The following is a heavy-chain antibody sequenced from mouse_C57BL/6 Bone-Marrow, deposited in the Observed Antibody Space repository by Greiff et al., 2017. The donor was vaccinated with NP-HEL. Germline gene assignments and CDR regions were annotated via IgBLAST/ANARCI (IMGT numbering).Heavy chain of an antibody. CDR2: IDPEDGET. Sequence: VQLQQSGAELVKPGASVKLSCTASGFNIKDYYMHWVKQRTEQGLEWIGRIDPEDGETKYAPKFQGQATITADTSSNTASLQLSSLTSEDTAVYYCTRDYDSFYYYAMDYWGQGTSVTVSS. J-gene: IGHJ4*01. D-gene: IGHD1-1*01. CDR1: GFNIKDYY. V-gene: IGHV14-2*01. CDR3: TRDYDSFYYYAMDY.